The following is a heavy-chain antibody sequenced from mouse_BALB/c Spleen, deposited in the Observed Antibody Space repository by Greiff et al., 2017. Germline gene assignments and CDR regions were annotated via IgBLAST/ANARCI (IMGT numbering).Heavy chain of an antibody. CDR2: ISSGGSYT. CDR3: ARTGTMIGPFAY. D-gene: IGHD2-4*01. Sequence: EVQVVESGGGLVKPGGSLKLSCAASGFTFSSYAMSWVRQSPEKRLEWVAEISSGGSYTYYPDTVTGRFTISRDNAKNTLYLEMSSLRSEDTAMYYCARTGTMIGPFAYWGQGTLVTVSA. CDR1: GFTFSSYA. J-gene: IGHJ3*01. V-gene: IGHV5-9-4*01.